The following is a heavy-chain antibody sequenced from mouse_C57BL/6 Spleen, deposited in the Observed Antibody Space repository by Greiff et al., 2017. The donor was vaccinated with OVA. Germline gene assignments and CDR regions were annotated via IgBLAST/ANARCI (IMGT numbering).Heavy chain of an antibody. CDR2: IDPSDSET. D-gene: IGHD1-2*01. CDR3: ARDDGLYYFDY. Sequence: QVQLKQPGAELVRPGSSVKLSCKASGYTFTSYWMHWVKQRPIQGLEWIGNIDPSDSETHYNQKFKDKATLTVDKSSSTAYMQLSSLTSEDSAVYYCARDDGLYYFDYWGQGTTLTVSS. CDR1: GYTFTSYW. V-gene: IGHV1-52*01. J-gene: IGHJ2*01.